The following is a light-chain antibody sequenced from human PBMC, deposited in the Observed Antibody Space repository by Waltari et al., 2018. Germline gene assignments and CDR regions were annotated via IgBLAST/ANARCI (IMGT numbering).Light chain of an antibody. V-gene: IGKV1-5*01. CDR2: DAS. CDR3: QQYSYYPWT. J-gene: IGKJ1*01. CDR1: ESLGSE. Sequence: DIQMTQSPSTLSASIGDRVTITCRASESLGSELAWYQQRPGKAPNMRIYDASNLQTGVPSRFSGSGSGTEFTLTINNLQPDDFVTYFCQQYSYYPWTFGQETKVEIK.